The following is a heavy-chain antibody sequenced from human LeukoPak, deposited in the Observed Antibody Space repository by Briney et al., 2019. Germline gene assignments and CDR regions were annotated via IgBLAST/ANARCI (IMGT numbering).Heavy chain of an antibody. CDR3: ARTYYYDSSGYYRY. CDR1: GFSFSNYW. J-gene: IGHJ4*02. V-gene: IGHV3-74*01. D-gene: IGHD3-22*01. CDR2: INSDGSST. Sequence: GGSLRLSCAASGFSFSNYWMHWVRQAPGKGLVWVSRINSDGSSTTYADSVKGRFTISRDNAKNTLYLQMNSLRAEDTAVYYCARTYYYDSSGYYRYWGQGTLVTVSS.